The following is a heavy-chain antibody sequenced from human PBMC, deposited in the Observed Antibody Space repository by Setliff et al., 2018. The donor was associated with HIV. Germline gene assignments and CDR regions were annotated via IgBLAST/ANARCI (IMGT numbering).Heavy chain of an antibody. CDR3: AREDGSNSHDTFEI. D-gene: IGHD1-1*01. CDR2: IYYTGST. J-gene: IGHJ3*02. Sequence: SETLSLTCTVSGGSISNDYWHWIRQSPGRGPGWIGYIYYTGSTNYNPSLKIRVAMSVDSSNPQFSLKLTSVTPADTAIYHCAREDGSNSHDTFEIWGQGILVT. CDR1: GGSISNDY. V-gene: IGHV4-59*01.